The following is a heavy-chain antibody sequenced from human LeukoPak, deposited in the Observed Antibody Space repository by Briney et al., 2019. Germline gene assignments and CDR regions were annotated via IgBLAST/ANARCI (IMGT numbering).Heavy chain of an antibody. CDR1: GGSFSGYY. V-gene: IGHV4-34*01. CDR3: ARGLGYYYDSSGYPNWYFDL. Sequence: SETLSLTCAVYGGSFSGYYWSWIRQPPGKGPEWIGEINHSGSTNYNPSLKSRVTVSVDTSKNQFSLKLSSVTAADTAVYYCARGLGYYYDSSGYPNWYFDLWGRGTLVTVSS. CDR2: INHSGST. J-gene: IGHJ2*01. D-gene: IGHD3-22*01.